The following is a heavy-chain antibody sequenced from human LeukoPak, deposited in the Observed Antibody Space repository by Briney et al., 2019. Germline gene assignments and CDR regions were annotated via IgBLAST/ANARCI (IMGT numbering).Heavy chain of an antibody. CDR3: AREGRSGWSEAYYFDY. J-gene: IGHJ4*02. CDR1: GFTFSSYA. CDR2: ISSSSSTI. D-gene: IGHD6-19*01. Sequence: PGGSLRLSCAASGFTFSSYAMSWVRQAPGKGLEWVSYISSSSSTIYYADSVKGRFTISRDNAKNSLYLQMNSLRAEDTAVYYCAREGRSGWSEAYYFDYWGQGTLVTVSS. V-gene: IGHV3-48*01.